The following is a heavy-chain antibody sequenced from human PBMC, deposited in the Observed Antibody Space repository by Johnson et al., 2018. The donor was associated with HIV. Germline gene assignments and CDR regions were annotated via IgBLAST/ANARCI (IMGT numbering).Heavy chain of an antibody. CDR3: AKDSAAAGRGEAFDI. CDR1: GFTFSSYW. J-gene: IGHJ3*02. D-gene: IGHD6-13*01. Sequence: QEQLVESGGGLVQPGGSLRLSCAASGFTFSSYWMSWVRQAPGKGLEWVAFIRYDGSNKYYADSVKGRFTISRDNSKNTLYLQMKSMRAEETAMYQCAKDSAAAGRGEAFDIWGQGTMVTVSS. V-gene: IGHV3-30*02. CDR2: IRYDGSNK.